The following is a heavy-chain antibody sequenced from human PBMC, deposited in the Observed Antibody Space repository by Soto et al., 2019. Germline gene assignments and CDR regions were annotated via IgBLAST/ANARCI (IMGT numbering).Heavy chain of an antibody. V-gene: IGHV1-69*12. Sequence: QVQLVQSGPEVKEPGSSVKVSCKTSGGTFSSYSLNWVRQAPGQGLEWMGVITPLYGTKNYAQRFPGSVTFAADESTSTVFMQLTSATSHAPAFYFFSRGGTLNPFPPWGQGTLVTVSS. D-gene: IGHD1-1*01. J-gene: IGHJ5*02. CDR1: GGTFSSYS. CDR2: ITPLYGTK. CDR3: SRGGTLNPFPP.